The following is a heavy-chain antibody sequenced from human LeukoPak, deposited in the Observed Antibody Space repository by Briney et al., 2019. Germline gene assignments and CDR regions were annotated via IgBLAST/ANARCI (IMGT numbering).Heavy chain of an antibody. Sequence: SETLSLTCTVSGGSISSGDYYWSWIRQPPGKGLEWIGEINHSGSTNYNPSLKSRVTISVDTSKNQFSLKLSSVTAADTAVYYCARAGRWGGYFDYWGQGTLVTVSS. CDR3: ARAGRWGGYFDY. D-gene: IGHD3-10*01. J-gene: IGHJ4*02. CDR1: GGSISSGDYY. CDR2: INHSGST. V-gene: IGHV4-39*07.